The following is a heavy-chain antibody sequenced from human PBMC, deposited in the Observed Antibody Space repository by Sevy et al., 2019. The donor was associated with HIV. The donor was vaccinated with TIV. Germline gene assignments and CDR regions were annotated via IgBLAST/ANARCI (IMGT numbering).Heavy chain of an antibody. CDR2: ISYDGSNK. D-gene: IGHD2-2*03. Sequence: GGSLRLSCAASGFTFSSYAMHWVRQAPGKGLEWVAVISYDGSNKYYADSVKGRFTISRDNSKNTRYLQMNSLRAEDTAVYYCARGGVGIVVVPAAIESYYYYYGMDVWGQGTTVTVSS. V-gene: IGHV3-30-3*01. CDR3: ARGGVGIVVVPAAIESYYYYYGMDV. J-gene: IGHJ6*02. CDR1: GFTFSSYA.